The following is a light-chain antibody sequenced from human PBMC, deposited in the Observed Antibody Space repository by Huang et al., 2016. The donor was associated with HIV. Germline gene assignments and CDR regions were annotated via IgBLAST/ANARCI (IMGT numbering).Light chain of an antibody. CDR3: QQYDDWPPWT. CDR1: QNLSR. CDR2: DAS. V-gene: IGKV3-15*01. Sequence: EIVMTQSPATLSVSPGERAILSCRASQNLSRLAWYQQKSGQSPRLLIYDASSRATGFPARFSGSGSGTEFTLTVSSLQSEDFALYCWQQYDDWPPWTFGPGTQVDIK. J-gene: IGKJ1*01.